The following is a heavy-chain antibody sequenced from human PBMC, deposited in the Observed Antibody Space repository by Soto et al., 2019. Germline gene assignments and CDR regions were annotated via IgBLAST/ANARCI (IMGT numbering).Heavy chain of an antibody. J-gene: IGHJ4*02. Sequence: SETLSLTCAVYGGSFSGYYWSWIRQPPGKGLEWIGEINHSGSTNYNPSLKSRVTISVDTSKNQFSLKLSSVTAADTAVYYCARNSITMVRGVIRRLDYWGQGTQVTVSS. V-gene: IGHV4-34*01. CDR1: GGSFSGYY. CDR3: ARNSITMVRGVIRRLDY. D-gene: IGHD3-10*01. CDR2: INHSGST.